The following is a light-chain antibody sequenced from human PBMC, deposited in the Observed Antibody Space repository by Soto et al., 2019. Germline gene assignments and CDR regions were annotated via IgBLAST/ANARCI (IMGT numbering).Light chain of an antibody. J-gene: IGLJ3*02. Sequence: QSVLTQPPSASGTPGQRVTISCSGSSSHIGSNYVYWYQHLPGTAPKLLIYRNSQRPSGVPDRYSGSKSGTSASLSISGLRSEDEADYYCASWDDSLSGRVFGGGTKLTVL. V-gene: IGLV1-47*01. CDR1: SSHIGSNY. CDR3: ASWDDSLSGRV. CDR2: RNS.